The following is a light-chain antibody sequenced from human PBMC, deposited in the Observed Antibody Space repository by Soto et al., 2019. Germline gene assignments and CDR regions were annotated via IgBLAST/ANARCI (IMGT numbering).Light chain of an antibody. V-gene: IGLV1-44*01. CDR3: AAWDDSRGGL. CDR2: NSN. J-gene: IGLJ3*02. Sequence: QSVLTQPPSASGTPGQRVTISCSGSSPNIGSNAVIWYQQFPGTAPKLLVYNSNERPSGVPDRFSGSKSGTSASLAISGLQSEDEADYYCAAWDDSRGGLFGGGTKLTVL. CDR1: SPNIGSNA.